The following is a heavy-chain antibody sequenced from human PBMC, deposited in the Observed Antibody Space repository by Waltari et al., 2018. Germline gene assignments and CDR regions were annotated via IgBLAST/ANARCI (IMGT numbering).Heavy chain of an antibody. CDR2: ISYDGSNK. Sequence: QVQLVESGGGVVQPGRSLRLSCAASGFTFSSYAMHWVRQAPGKGLGWLAVISYDGSNKYYADSVKGRFTISRDNSKNTLYLQMNSLRAEDTAVYYCARGTDYWGQGTLVTVSS. J-gene: IGHJ4*02. CDR3: ARGTDY. CDR1: GFTFSSYA. V-gene: IGHV3-30-3*01.